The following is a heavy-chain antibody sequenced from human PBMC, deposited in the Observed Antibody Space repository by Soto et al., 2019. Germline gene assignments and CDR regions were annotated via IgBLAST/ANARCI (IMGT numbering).Heavy chain of an antibody. J-gene: IGHJ6*02. V-gene: IGHV3-33*01. D-gene: IGHD6-13*01. CDR3: ARRQISPPTRGAASARGGMDV. Sequence: QVQLVESGGGVVQPGRSLRLSCAASGFTFNNYGMHWVRQAPGKGLEWVAVIWNDGNGYYYANSVKGRFTISRDNSKNTLYLQMSSLTAEDTAVYYSARRQISPPTRGAASARGGMDVWGQGTTVTVSS. CDR2: IWNDGNGY. CDR1: GFTFNNYG.